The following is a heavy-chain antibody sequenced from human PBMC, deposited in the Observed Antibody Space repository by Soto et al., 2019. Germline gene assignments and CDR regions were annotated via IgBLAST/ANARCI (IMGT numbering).Heavy chain of an antibody. D-gene: IGHD3-22*01. V-gene: IGHV3-23*01. Sequence: PGGSLRLSCAASEFTFSSYAMSWVRQAQGKGLEWVSAISASGGSTYYTDSVKGRFTISRDNSKNTVFLQMNSLRAEDTAVYYCAKGYDSSGHYRNDAFDMWGQGTMVTVSS. CDR3: AKGYDSSGHYRNDAFDM. CDR2: ISASGGST. J-gene: IGHJ3*02. CDR1: EFTFSSYA.